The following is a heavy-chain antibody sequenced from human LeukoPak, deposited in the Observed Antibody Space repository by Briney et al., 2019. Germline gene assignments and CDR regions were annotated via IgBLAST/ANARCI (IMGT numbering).Heavy chain of an antibody. CDR2: TSGSGDGT. Sequence: GGSLRLSCAASGFTFSSYAMSWVRQAPGEGLEWVSATSGSGDGTFYADSVKGRFTISRDNSKNTLYLQMNSLRAEDTPIYYCAKLRDFFDSSGQFDYWGQGTLVTVSS. CDR1: GFTFSSYA. V-gene: IGHV3-23*01. CDR3: AKLRDFFDSSGQFDY. D-gene: IGHD3-22*01. J-gene: IGHJ4*02.